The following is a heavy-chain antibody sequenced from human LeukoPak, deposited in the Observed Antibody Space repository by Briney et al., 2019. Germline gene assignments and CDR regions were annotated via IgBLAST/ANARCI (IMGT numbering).Heavy chain of an antibody. J-gene: IGHJ5*02. CDR3: ARSGSFGTDWFDP. Sequence: AASVKVSCKASGYTFTGYYMHWVRQAPGQGLEWMGWISPNSGGTNYAQKFQGWVTMTRDTSISTAYMELSRLRSDDTAVYYCARSGSFGTDWFDPWGQGTLVTVSS. D-gene: IGHD1-26*01. CDR2: ISPNSGGT. V-gene: IGHV1-2*04. CDR1: GYTFTGYY.